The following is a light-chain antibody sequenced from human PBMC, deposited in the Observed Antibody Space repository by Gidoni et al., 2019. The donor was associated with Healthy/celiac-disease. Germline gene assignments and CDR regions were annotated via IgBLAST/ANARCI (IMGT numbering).Light chain of an antibody. Sequence: DIVLTQSPATLSVSPWERATLSCRASQSVSSNSAWCQQKPCQAPRLLIYGASTRATGIPARFSGSGSGAEFTLTISSLQSEDFAVYYCQQYNNWPGYTFGQGTKLEIK. J-gene: IGKJ2*01. V-gene: IGKV3-15*01. CDR2: GAS. CDR1: QSVSSN. CDR3: QQYNNWPGYT.